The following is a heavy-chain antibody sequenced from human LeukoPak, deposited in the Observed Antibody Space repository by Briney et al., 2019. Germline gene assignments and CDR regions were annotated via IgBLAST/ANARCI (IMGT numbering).Heavy chain of an antibody. CDR2: ISGSGGYT. D-gene: IGHD3-22*01. CDR3: ARAYYDSSSYYYYYYMDV. J-gene: IGHJ6*03. Sequence: GGSLRLSCAASKFTFSTFSMSWVRQAPGKGLEWVSSISGSGGYTYYEDSVKGRFTISRDNSKNTLFLQMNSLRAEDTAVYYCARAYYDSSSYYYYYYMDVWGKGTTVTISS. CDR1: KFTFSTFS. V-gene: IGHV3-23*01.